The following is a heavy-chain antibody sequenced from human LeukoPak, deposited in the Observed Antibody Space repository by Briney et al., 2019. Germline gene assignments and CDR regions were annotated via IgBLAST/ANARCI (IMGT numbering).Heavy chain of an antibody. CDR3: ARLWDYYDSSGYSGLFDY. V-gene: IGHV4-59*08. J-gene: IGHJ4*02. CDR1: GGSISSYY. Sequence: PSETLSLTCTVSGGSISSYYWSWIRQPPGKGLEWIGYIYYSGSTNYNPSLKSRVTISVDTSKNQFSLKLSSVTAADTAVYYCARLWDYYDSSGYSGLFDYRGQGTLVTVSS. D-gene: IGHD3-22*01. CDR2: IYYSGST.